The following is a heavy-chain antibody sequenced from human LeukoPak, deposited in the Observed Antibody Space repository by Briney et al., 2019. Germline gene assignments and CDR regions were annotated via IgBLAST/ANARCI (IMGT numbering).Heavy chain of an antibody. D-gene: IGHD6-19*01. J-gene: IGHJ4*02. CDR3: ARFSSGWYPNFDY. CDR2: INHSGST. V-gene: IGHV4-34*01. Sequence: SETLSLTCAVYGGSFSGYYWSWIRQPPGKALEWIGEINHSGSTNYNPSLKSRVTISVDTSKNQFSLKVSSVTAADTAVYYCARFSSGWYPNFDYWGQGTLVTVSS. CDR1: GGSFSGYY.